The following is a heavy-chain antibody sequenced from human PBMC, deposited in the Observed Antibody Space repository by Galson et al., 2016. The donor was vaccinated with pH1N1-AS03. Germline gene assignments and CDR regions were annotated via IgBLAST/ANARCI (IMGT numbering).Heavy chain of an antibody. J-gene: IGHJ4*02. CDR2: IYSEGRT. CDR1: GVTVNGNY. Sequence: SLRLSCAVSGVTVNGNYMSWVRQAPGKGLEWVSVIYSEGRTYYADSVKGRFTISRDNSDNTLYLQMNNLRPEETAVYYCARDGYVGRIGYWGQGTLVTVSS. CDR3: ARDGYVGRIGY. V-gene: IGHV3-53*01. D-gene: IGHD6-13*01.